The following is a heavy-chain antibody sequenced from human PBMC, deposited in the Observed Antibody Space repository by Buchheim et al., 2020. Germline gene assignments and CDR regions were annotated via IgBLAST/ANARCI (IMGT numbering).Heavy chain of an antibody. CDR1: AFTFSSYS. J-gene: IGHJ4*02. Sequence: EVQLVESGGGLVQPGGSLRLSCAASAFTFSSYSMNWVRQAPGKGLEWVSYISSSSSTIYYADSVKGRFTISRDNAKNSRYLQLNSRRAEDTAVYYCARQGKYLSFDYWGQGTL. CDR3: ARQGKYLSFDY. CDR2: ISSSSSTI. V-gene: IGHV3-48*01. D-gene: IGHD2/OR15-2a*01.